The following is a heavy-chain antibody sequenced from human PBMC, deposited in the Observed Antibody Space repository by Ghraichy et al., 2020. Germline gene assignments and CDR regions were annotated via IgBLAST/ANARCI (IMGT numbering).Heavy chain of an antibody. D-gene: IGHD1-1*01. Sequence: SETLSLTCTVTSASISTGGYHWSWIRQHPGRGLEWIAYIYYRGSIHYNPSLRSRLTLSMDTSRNLFSLRLSSVTAAVSAVYYCARAPQRDYFDYWGLGTLVTVSS. CDR1: SASISTGGYH. CDR3: ARAPQRDYFDY. CDR2: IYYRGSI. V-gene: IGHV4-31*03. J-gene: IGHJ4*01.